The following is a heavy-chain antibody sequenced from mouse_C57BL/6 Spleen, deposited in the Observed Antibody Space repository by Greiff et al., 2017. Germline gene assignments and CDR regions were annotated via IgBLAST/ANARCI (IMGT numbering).Heavy chain of an antibody. Sequence: EVKVVESGGGLVKPGGSLQLSCAASGFTFSSYAMSWVRQTPEKRLEWVATISDGGSYTYYPDNVKGRFTISRDNAKNNLYLQMSHLKSEDTAMYYCARVPYYGSSHWYFDVWGTGTTVTVSS. CDR3: ARVPYYGSSHWYFDV. CDR2: ISDGGSYT. CDR1: GFTFSSYA. V-gene: IGHV5-4*03. D-gene: IGHD1-1*01. J-gene: IGHJ1*03.